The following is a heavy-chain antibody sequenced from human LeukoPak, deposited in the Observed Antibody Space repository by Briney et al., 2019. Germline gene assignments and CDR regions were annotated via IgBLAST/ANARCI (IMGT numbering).Heavy chain of an antibody. CDR1: GFTFSSYA. Sequence: QPGGSLRLSCAASGFTFSSYAVTWVRQAPGKGLEWVSTISGSGGSTYYADSVKGRFTISRDNSKNTLYLQMNSLRAEDTAVYYCAKQDIRSSAWYDWGQGTLVTVSS. CDR3: AKQDIRSSAWYD. V-gene: IGHV3-23*01. J-gene: IGHJ4*02. D-gene: IGHD6-19*01. CDR2: ISGSGGST.